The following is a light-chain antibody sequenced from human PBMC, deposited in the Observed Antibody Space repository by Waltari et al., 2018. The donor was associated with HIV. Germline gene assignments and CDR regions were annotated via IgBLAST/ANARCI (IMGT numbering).Light chain of an antibody. Sequence: QSALTQPPSASEPPGQSVTISCTGSDSDIGSYNSVSWYQQHPGKAPKLMLYEVNNRPSGVPDRFSGAKSGSVASLTVSGLQADDEADYYCSSYAGRDIRVVFGGGTKLTVL. CDR3: SSYAGRDIRVV. CDR1: DSDIGSYNS. J-gene: IGLJ2*01. V-gene: IGLV2-8*01. CDR2: EVN.